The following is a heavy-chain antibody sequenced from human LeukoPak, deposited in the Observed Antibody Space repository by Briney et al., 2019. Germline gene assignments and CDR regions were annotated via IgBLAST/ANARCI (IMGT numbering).Heavy chain of an antibody. D-gene: IGHD4-11*01. V-gene: IGHV4-39*01. J-gene: IGHJ4*02. CDR1: GGSISSSSYY. Sequence: PSKTLSLTCTVSGGSISSSSYYWGWIRQPPGKGLEWIGSIYYSGSTYYNPSLKSRVTISVDTSKNQFSLKLSSVTAADTAVYYCARQERLTGYSNYVPGRFDYWGQGTLVTVSS. CDR2: IYYSGST. CDR3: ARQERLTGYSNYVPGRFDY.